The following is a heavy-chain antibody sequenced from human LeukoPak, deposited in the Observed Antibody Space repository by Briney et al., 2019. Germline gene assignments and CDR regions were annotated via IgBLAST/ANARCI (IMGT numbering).Heavy chain of an antibody. CDR2: TYFTGST. Sequence: PSETLSLTCTVSFGSISSGGHYWSWIRQRPGKGLEWMGYTYFTGSTYYNPSLQSRLIISADTSMTQFSLRLRSVTAADTAVYYCARVSFTYGPLDSWGPGILVTVSS. D-gene: IGHD4-17*01. CDR1: FGSISSGGHY. CDR3: ARVSFTYGPLDS. V-gene: IGHV4-31*03. J-gene: IGHJ4*02.